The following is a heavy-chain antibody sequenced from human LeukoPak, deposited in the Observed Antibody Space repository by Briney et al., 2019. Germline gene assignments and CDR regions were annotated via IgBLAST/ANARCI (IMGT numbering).Heavy chain of an antibody. Sequence: GASVTVSCKASGYTLTRYYMHWGRNVPGQALEWVGVINLSDDSTGYAQKFQGRVTVTRDTSTSTVFMELSSLRSEDTAVYYCARVAGDPFDYWGQGTLVTVSS. CDR1: GYTLTRYY. J-gene: IGHJ4*02. CDR2: INLSDDST. V-gene: IGHV1-46*01. D-gene: IGHD1-26*01. CDR3: ARVAGDPFDY.